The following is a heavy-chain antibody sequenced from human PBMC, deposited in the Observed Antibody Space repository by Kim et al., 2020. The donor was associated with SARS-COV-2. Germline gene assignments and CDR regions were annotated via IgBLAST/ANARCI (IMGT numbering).Heavy chain of an antibody. J-gene: IGHJ4*02. Sequence: SETLSLTCAVYGGSFSGYYWSWIRQPPGKGLEWIGEINHSGSTNYNPSLKSRVTISVDTSKNQFSLKLSSVTAADTAVYYCARGKSGRIAVAGPTPTPQRVFDYWGQGTLVTVSS. V-gene: IGHV4-34*01. CDR2: INHSGST. D-gene: IGHD6-19*01. CDR3: ARGKSGRIAVAGPTPTPQRVFDY. CDR1: GGSFSGYY.